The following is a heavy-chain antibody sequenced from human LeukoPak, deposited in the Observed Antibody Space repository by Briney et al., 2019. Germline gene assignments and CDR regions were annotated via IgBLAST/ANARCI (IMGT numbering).Heavy chain of an antibody. V-gene: IGHV3-23*01. CDR2: ITGAGDAT. D-gene: IGHD3-10*01. Sequence: GGSLRLSCATAGFTFSTYAMSWVRQAPEMGLEWVATITGAGDATYHAASVMGRFTVSRDNSKNTLSLQMSSLRGEDTAVYYCAKSWGSGTYTFDYWGQGILVTVSS. CDR3: AKSWGSGTYTFDY. J-gene: IGHJ4*02. CDR1: GFTFSTYA.